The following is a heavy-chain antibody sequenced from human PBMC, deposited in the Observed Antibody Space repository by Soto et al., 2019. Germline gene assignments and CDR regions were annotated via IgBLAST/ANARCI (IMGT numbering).Heavy chain of an antibody. CDR3: AKDIGITDFWSGSPALLFDY. CDR1: GFTFSSYA. J-gene: IGHJ4*02. V-gene: IGHV3-23*01. CDR2: ISGSGGST. D-gene: IGHD3-3*01. Sequence: EVQLLESGGGLVQPGGSLRLSCAASGFTFSSYAMSWVRQAPGKGLEWVSAISGSGGSTYYADSVKGRFTISRDNSKNTLYLQMNSRSSEDTAVYYCAKDIGITDFWSGSPALLFDYWGQGTLVTVSS.